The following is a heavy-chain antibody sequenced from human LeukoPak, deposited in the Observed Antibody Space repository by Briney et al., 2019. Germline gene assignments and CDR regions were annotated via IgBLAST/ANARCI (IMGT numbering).Heavy chain of an antibody. CDR2: IYPGDSDT. Sequence: GESLKISCKGAGYSFTSYWIGWLRQTPGKGLEWMGIIYPGDSDTRYSPSFQGQVTISADKSISTAYLQWSSLKASDTAMYYSARRDWGDYDYWGQGTLVTVSS. V-gene: IGHV5-51*01. J-gene: IGHJ4*02. D-gene: IGHD4-17*01. CDR1: GYSFTSYW. CDR3: ARRDWGDYDY.